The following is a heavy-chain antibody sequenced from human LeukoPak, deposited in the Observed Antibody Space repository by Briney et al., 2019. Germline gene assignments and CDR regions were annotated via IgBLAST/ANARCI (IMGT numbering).Heavy chain of an antibody. Sequence: SETLSLTCAVYGGSFSTHYWSWIRQSPGKGLEWIGEINHGGRTKYNPSLKSRVTISVDTTKNQFSLKLSSVTAADTAEYYCARHGPYCGGDCYPPQTDYWGQGTLVTVSS. D-gene: IGHD2-21*02. V-gene: IGHV4-34*01. CDR1: GGSFSTHY. CDR3: ARHGPYCGGDCYPPQTDY. CDR2: INHGGRT. J-gene: IGHJ4*02.